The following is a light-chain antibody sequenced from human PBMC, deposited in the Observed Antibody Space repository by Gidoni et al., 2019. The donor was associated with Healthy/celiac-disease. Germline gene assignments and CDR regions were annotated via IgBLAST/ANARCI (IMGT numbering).Light chain of an antibody. CDR2: AAS. CDR3: QQSYSTPRS. J-gene: IGKJ4*01. V-gene: IGKV1-39*01. Sequence: DFQMPQSPSSMSASVGDRVTITCRASQSISSYLNWYHQKPGKAARLLIYAASSLQSGVPSRFSGSRSGTDFTLTISSLQPEDFATYYCQQSYSTPRSFGGGTKVEIK. CDR1: QSISSY.